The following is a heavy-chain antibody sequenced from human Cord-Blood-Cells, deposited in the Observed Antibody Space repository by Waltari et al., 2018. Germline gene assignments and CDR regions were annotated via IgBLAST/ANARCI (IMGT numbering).Heavy chain of an antibody. CDR2: INHSGST. CDR3: ARGASSSRGYFDY. J-gene: IGHJ4*02. Sequence: QVQLQQWGAGLLKPSETLSLTCAVYGGSFSGYSWSWIRQPPGKGLEWIGEINHSGSTNYNPSLKSRVTISVDTSKNQFSLKLSSVTAADTAVYYCARGASSSRGYFDYWGQGTLVTVFS. V-gene: IGHV4-34*01. D-gene: IGHD6-6*01. CDR1: GGSFSGYS.